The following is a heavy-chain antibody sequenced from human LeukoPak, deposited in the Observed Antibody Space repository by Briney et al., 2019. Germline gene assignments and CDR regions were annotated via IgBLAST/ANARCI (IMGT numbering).Heavy chain of an antibody. CDR2: MRYDGSNK. CDR3: AKEIFGVVTVDY. D-gene: IGHD3-3*01. J-gene: IGHJ4*02. CDR1: GFTFSSYG. V-gene: IGHV3-30*02. Sequence: GGSLRLSCAASGFTFSSYGMHWVRQAPGKGLEWVAFMRYDGSNKYYADSVKGRFTISRDNSKNTLYLQMNSLRAEDTVVYYCAKEIFGVVTVDYWGQGTLVTVSS.